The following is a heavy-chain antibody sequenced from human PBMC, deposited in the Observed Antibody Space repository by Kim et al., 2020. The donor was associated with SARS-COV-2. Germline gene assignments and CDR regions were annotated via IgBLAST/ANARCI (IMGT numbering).Heavy chain of an antibody. CDR1: GGSFSGYY. D-gene: IGHD2-15*01. J-gene: IGHJ2*01. CDR3: ARLKVAARSMSWYFDL. Sequence: SETLSLTCAVYGGSFSGYYWSWIRQPPGKGLEWIGEINHSGSTNYNPSLKSRVTISVDTSKNQFSLKLSSVTAADTAVYYCARLKVAARSMSWYFDLWGRGTLVTVSS. V-gene: IGHV4-34*01. CDR2: INHSGST.